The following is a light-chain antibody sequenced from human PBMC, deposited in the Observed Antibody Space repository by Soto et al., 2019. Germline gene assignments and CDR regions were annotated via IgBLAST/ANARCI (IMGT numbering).Light chain of an antibody. Sequence: QSALTQPPSASGSPGQSVTISCTGTKNDIGVYDFVSWYQHHPGKAPRLIIYEVVQRPSGVPDRFSGSKSGNTASLTISGLQADDEADYYCSSYTASSARVFGPGTKLTVL. J-gene: IGLJ1*01. CDR2: EVV. CDR3: SSYTASSARV. CDR1: KNDIGVYDF. V-gene: IGLV2-8*01.